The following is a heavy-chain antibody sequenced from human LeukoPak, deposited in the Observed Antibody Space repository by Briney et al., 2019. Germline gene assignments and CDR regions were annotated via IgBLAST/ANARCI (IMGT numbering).Heavy chain of an antibody. D-gene: IGHD3-3*01. CDR1: GFSLSNARMG. CDR2: IFSNDEK. Sequence: SGXTLVNPTETLTLTCTVSGFSLSNARMGVSWIRQPPGKALEWLSHIFSNDEKSYSTSLKSRLTISKDTSKSQVVLTMTNMDPVDTATYYCALYYDFWSGYKEIDYWGQGTLVTVSS. V-gene: IGHV2-26*01. CDR3: ALYYDFWSGYKEIDY. J-gene: IGHJ4*02.